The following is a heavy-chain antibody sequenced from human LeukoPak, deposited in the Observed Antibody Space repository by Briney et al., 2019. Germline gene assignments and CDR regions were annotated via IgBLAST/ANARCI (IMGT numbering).Heavy chain of an antibody. CDR2: ISGSGGST. CDR1: GFTFSSYA. D-gene: IGHD2-2*01. Sequence: GGSLRLSCAASGFTFSSYAMSWVRQAPGKWLEWVSAISGSGGSTYYADSVKGRFTISRDNSKNTLYLQMNSLRAEDTAVYYCAKDLLRSTHFDYWGQGTLVTVSS. CDR3: AKDLLRSTHFDY. J-gene: IGHJ4*02. V-gene: IGHV3-23*01.